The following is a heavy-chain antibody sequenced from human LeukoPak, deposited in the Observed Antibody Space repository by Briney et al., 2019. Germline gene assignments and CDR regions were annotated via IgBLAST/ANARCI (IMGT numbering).Heavy chain of an antibody. D-gene: IGHD2-2*01. Sequence: SEALSLTCTVSGGSISSSSFYWGWMRQPPGKGLEWIGSIYYSGSTYYNPSLKSRVTISVDTSKNQFSLKLSSVTAADTAVYYCARHRGIVVVPAADRPFDYWGQGTLVTVSS. CDR3: ARHRGIVVVPAADRPFDY. CDR1: GGSISSSSFY. CDR2: IYYSGST. V-gene: IGHV4-39*01. J-gene: IGHJ4*02.